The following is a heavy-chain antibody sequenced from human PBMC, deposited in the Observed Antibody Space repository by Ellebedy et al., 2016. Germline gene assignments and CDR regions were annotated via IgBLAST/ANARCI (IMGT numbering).Heavy chain of an antibody. CDR2: IYTSGST. Sequence: SETLSLTXTVSGGSISSYYWSWIRQPAGKGLEWIGRIYTSGSTNYNPSLKSRVTMSVDTSKNQFSLKLSSVTAADTAVYYCAAPLPNYDSRGALGYWGQGTLVTVSS. V-gene: IGHV4-4*07. J-gene: IGHJ4*02. CDR3: AAPLPNYDSRGALGY. CDR1: GGSISSYY. D-gene: IGHD3-22*01.